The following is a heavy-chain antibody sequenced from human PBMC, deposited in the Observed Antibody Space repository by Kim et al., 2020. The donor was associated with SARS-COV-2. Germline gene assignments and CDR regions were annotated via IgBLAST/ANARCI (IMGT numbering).Heavy chain of an antibody. Sequence: SYTPSLKSRVTISVDTSKNQFSLKLSSVTAADTAVYYCARGTGIPNWFDPWGQGTLVTVSS. J-gene: IGHJ5*02. V-gene: IGHV4-31*02. D-gene: IGHD7-27*01. CDR3: ARGTGIPNWFDP.